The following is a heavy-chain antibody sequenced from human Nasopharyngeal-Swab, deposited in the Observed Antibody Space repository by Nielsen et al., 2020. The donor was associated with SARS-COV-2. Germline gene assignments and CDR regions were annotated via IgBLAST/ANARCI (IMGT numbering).Heavy chain of an antibody. Sequence: RQPPGKGLEWIGSIYYSGSTYYNPSLKSRVTISVDTSKNQFSLKLSSVTAADTAVYYYARRVARAPRHEGDYYYGMDVWGQGTTVTVSS. D-gene: IGHD3-16*01. V-gene: IGHV4-39*01. CDR2: IYYSGST. CDR3: ARRVARAPRHEGDYYYGMDV. J-gene: IGHJ6*02.